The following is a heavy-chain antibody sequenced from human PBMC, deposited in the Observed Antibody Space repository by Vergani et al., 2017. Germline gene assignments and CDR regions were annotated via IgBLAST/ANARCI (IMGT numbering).Heavy chain of an antibody. CDR3: ARILTGDFYYYGMDV. J-gene: IGHJ6*02. D-gene: IGHD7-27*01. CDR1: GYTFTSYY. CDR2: INPNSGGT. Sequence: QVQLVQSGAEVKKPGASVKVSCKASGYTFTSYYMHWVRQAPGQGLEWMGWINPNSGGTNYAQKFQGRVTMTRDTSISTAYMELSRLRSDDTAVYYCARILTGDFYYYGMDVWGQGTTVTVSS. V-gene: IGHV1-2*02.